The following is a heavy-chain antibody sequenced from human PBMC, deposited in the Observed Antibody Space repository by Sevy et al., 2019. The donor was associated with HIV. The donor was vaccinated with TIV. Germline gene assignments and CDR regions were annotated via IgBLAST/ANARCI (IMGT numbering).Heavy chain of an antibody. D-gene: IGHD3-22*01. Sequence: GESLKISCAASGFTFSSYAMSWVRQAPGKGLEWVSTISGSGGSTHYADSVKGRFTISRDNSKNTLYLPMNSLRAEDTAVYYCAKECLPTSNYDTSGSLAFDIWGQGTMVTVSS. CDR1: GFTFSSYA. CDR3: AKECLPTSNYDTSGSLAFDI. CDR2: ISGSGGST. J-gene: IGHJ3*02. V-gene: IGHV3-23*01.